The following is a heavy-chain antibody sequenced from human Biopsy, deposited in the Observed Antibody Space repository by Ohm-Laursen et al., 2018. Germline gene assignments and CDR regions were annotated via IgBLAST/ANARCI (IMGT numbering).Heavy chain of an antibody. J-gene: IGHJ6*02. D-gene: IGHD3-10*01. CDR3: ARDRGYYYYYGMDV. CDR1: GGTFTNYA. Sequence: ASVKVSCKASGGTFTNYAISWVRQAPGQGLEWMGGIIPIFGTANYAQKFQGRVTITADESTSTAYMELSSLRSDDTAVYYCARDRGYYYYYGMDVWGQGTTVTVSS. V-gene: IGHV1-69*13. CDR2: IIPIFGTA.